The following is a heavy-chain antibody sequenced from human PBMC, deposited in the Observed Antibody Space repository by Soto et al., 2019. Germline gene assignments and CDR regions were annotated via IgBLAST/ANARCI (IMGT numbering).Heavy chain of an antibody. CDR2: ISYDGSNK. Sequence: QVQLVESGGGVVQPGRSLRLSCAASGFTFSSYAMHWVRQAPGKGLEWVAVISYDGSNKYYADSVKGRFTISRDNSKNTLYLQMNGLRAEDTAVYDCASDRSYSYGYVDYWGQGTLVTVSS. D-gene: IGHD5-18*01. V-gene: IGHV3-30-3*01. CDR3: ASDRSYSYGYVDY. CDR1: GFTFSSYA. J-gene: IGHJ4*02.